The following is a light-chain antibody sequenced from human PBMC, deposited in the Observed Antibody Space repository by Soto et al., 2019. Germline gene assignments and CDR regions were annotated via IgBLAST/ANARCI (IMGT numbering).Light chain of an antibody. CDR3: QQSSTNST. V-gene: IGKV1-39*01. Sequence: IQLTHSPSSLSASVGDRVTITCRASQNINSHLNWYQQKAGKTPQLLIHAASSLQSGVPLRLSGSGSGTDYTLTITGLQPEDSATYYRQQSSTNSTFGQGTKG. CDR1: QNINSH. J-gene: IGKJ1*01. CDR2: AAS.